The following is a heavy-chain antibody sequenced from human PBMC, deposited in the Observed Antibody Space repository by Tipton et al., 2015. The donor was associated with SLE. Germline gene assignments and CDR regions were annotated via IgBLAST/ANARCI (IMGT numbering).Heavy chain of an antibody. CDR3: ARASNKGGGWPFDY. D-gene: IGHD6-19*01. CDR2: IYTSGST. Sequence: TLSLTCTVSGGSISSSSYYWSWIRQPAGKGLEWIGRIYTSGSTNYNPSLKSRVTMSVDTSKNQFSLKLSSVTAADTAVYYCARASNKGGGWPFDYWGQGTLVTVSS. V-gene: IGHV4-61*02. J-gene: IGHJ4*02. CDR1: GGSISSSSYY.